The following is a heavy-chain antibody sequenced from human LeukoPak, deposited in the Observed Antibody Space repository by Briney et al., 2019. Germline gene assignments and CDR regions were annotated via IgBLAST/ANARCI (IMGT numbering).Heavy chain of an antibody. J-gene: IGHJ4*02. Sequence: GGSLRLSCAASGFTFSSYAMSWVRQAPGKGLEWVSAISGSGGSTYYADSVKGRFTISRDNSKNTLYLQMNSLRAEDTAVYYCAKQFYGSGSPKYYFDYWGQGTLVTVSS. D-gene: IGHD3-10*01. CDR2: ISGSGGST. CDR3: AKQFYGSGSPKYYFDY. CDR1: GFTFSSYA. V-gene: IGHV3-23*01.